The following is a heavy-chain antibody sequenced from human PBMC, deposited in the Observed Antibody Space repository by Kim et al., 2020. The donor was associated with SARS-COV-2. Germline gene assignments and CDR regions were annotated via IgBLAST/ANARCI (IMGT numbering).Heavy chain of an antibody. Sequence: SETLSLTCSVSGDSMKNTDHFWGWVRQTPGKGLEWIGSVSSSGNSYYTPSLESRVAISVDTSKNQIFLSLRSVTAADTSVYYCARHTFLLAAAGPSFDC. J-gene: IGHJ4*01. CDR3: ARHTFLLAAAGPSFDC. CDR1: GDSMKNTDHF. V-gene: IGHV4-39*01. D-gene: IGHD6-13*01. CDR2: VSSSGNS.